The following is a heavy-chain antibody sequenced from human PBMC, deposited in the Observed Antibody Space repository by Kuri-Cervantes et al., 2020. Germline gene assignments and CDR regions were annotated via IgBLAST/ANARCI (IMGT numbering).Heavy chain of an antibody. J-gene: IGHJ4*02. V-gene: IGHV3-53*01. CDR1: GGSISSGDYY. Sequence: GGSLRLSCTVSGGSISSGDYYWSWIRQAPGKGLEWVSVIYSGGSTYYADSVKGRFTISRDNSKNTLYLQMNSLRAEDTAVYYCARDRDYFDYWGQGTLVTVSS. CDR2: IYSGGST. D-gene: IGHD3-10*01. CDR3: ARDRDYFDY.